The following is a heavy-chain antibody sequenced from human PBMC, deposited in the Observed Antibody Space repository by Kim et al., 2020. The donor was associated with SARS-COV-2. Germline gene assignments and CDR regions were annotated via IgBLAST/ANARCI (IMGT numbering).Heavy chain of an antibody. Sequence: GGSLRLSCAASGFSVSRNYMSWVRQASGKGLEWVSVIYSGGSTYYADSVKGRFTISRDNSKNTLYLQMNSLRAEDTAVYYCARDNTEGQWVVRTRVGMDVWGQGTTVTVSS. CDR1: GFSVSRNY. J-gene: IGHJ6*02. CDR3: ARDNTEGQWVVRTRVGMDV. V-gene: IGHV3-53*01. CDR2: IYSGGST. D-gene: IGHD6-19*01.